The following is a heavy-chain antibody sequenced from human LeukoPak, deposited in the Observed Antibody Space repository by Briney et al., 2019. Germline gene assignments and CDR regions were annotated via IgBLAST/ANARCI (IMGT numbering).Heavy chain of an antibody. CDR2: ISGSGVTT. CDR1: GFPFSTNA. D-gene: IGHD3-3*01. J-gene: IGHJ4*02. CDR3: AKAYYGDYYDY. Sequence: GGSLRLSCAASGFPFSTNAMTWVRKAPGKGLEWVSAISGSGVTTYYADSVKGRFTISRDSSRNTLYLQMNSLRAEDTAVYYCAKAYYGDYYDYWGQGTLVTVSS. V-gene: IGHV3-23*01.